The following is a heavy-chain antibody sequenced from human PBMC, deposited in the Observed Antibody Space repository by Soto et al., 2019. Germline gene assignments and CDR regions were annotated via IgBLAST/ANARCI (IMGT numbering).Heavy chain of an antibody. J-gene: IGHJ1*01. V-gene: IGHV3-23*01. D-gene: IGHD3-10*01. Sequence: EVQLLESGGGLVQPGGSLRLSCAASGFTFSSYAMSWVRQAPGKGLEWVSAISGSGDSTYYADSVEGRFTISRDNSKNTLYLQMNRLRAEDTAVYYCAKGTDGSGNFLEFFPHWGQGTLVTVSS. CDR2: ISGSGDST. CDR1: GFTFSSYA. CDR3: AKGTDGSGNFLEFFPH.